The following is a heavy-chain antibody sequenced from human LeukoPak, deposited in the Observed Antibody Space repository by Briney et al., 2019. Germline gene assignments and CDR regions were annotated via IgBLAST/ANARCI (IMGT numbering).Heavy chain of an antibody. Sequence: ASXKVSCKASGYTFTSYGISWVRQAPGQGIEWMGWISAYNGNTNYEQKRQGRVTITTDTSTSTAYMELRSLRSDDTAVYYCARVSRELTSFDYWGQGTLVTVSS. CDR1: GYTFTSYG. D-gene: IGHD1-26*01. J-gene: IGHJ4*02. V-gene: IGHV1-18*01. CDR2: ISAYNGNT. CDR3: ARVSRELTSFDY.